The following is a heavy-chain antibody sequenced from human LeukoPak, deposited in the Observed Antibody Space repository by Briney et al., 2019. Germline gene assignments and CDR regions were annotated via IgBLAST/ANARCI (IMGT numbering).Heavy chain of an antibody. J-gene: IGHJ6*02. V-gene: IGHV3-48*01. D-gene: IGHD6-19*01. CDR2: ISSGGSTI. CDR1: GFIFGDYN. Sequence: PGGSLRLSCAASGFIFGDYNMNWVRQAPGKGLEWVSYISSGGSTIYYADTVKGRFTISRDNSKNTLYLQMNSLRAEDTAVYYCARDQYSSGWYAYYYYYYGMDVWGQGTTVTVSS. CDR3: ARDQYSSGWYAYYYYYYGMDV.